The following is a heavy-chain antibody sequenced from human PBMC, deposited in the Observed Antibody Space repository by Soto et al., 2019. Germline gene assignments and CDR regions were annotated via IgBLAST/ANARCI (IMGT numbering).Heavy chain of an antibody. D-gene: IGHD3-22*01. V-gene: IGHV1-69*01. CDR1: GGTFSSYA. Sequence: QVQLVQSGAEVKKPGSSVKVSCKASGGTFSSYAISWVRQAPGQGLEWMGGIIPIFGTANYAQKFQGRVTITADESTSTAYMELSSLRSEDTAVYYCARGGYYYDSSGYAYGMDVWGQGTTVTVSS. J-gene: IGHJ6*02. CDR3: ARGGYYYDSSGYAYGMDV. CDR2: IIPIFGTA.